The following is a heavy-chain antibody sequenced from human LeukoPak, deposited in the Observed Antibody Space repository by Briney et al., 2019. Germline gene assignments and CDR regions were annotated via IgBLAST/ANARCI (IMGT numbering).Heavy chain of an antibody. CDR2: ISGSGGST. Sequence: GGSLRLSCAASGFTFSSYAMSWVRQAPGKGLEWVSGISGSGGSTYYADSVKGRFTISRDNSKNTLSLQMNSLRAEDTAVYYRAKDRDVVITHTLDYWGQGTLVTVSS. D-gene: IGHD3-22*01. J-gene: IGHJ4*02. CDR1: GFTFSSYA. CDR3: AKDRDVVITHTLDY. V-gene: IGHV3-23*01.